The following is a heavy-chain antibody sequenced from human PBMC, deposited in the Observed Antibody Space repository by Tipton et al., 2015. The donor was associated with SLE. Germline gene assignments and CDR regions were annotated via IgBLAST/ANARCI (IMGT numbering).Heavy chain of an antibody. D-gene: IGHD1-26*01. CDR2: ISGSGGST. Sequence: SLRLSCAASGFTFSSYAMSWARQAPGKGLEWVSAISGSGGSTYYADSVKGRFTISRDNSKNTLYLQMNSLRAEDTAVYYCARDPRRGSTDYWGQGTLVTVSS. CDR3: ARDPRRGSTDY. J-gene: IGHJ4*02. CDR1: GFTFSSYA. V-gene: IGHV3-23*01.